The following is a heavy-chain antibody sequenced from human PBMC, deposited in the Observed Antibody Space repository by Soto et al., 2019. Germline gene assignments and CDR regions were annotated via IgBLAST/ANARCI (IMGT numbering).Heavy chain of an antibody. Sequence: QVQLVQSGAEVKKPGSSVKVSCEASGGTFSSYTISWVRQAPGQGLEWMGRIIPILGLTNYAQKFQGRVTITADKSTRTAYMQLRGLRSEDTAVYYCAKEVEQQLVLDSWGQGTLVTVSS. CDR2: IIPILGLT. CDR3: AKEVEQQLVLDS. D-gene: IGHD6-13*01. J-gene: IGHJ4*02. V-gene: IGHV1-69*08. CDR1: GGTFSSYT.